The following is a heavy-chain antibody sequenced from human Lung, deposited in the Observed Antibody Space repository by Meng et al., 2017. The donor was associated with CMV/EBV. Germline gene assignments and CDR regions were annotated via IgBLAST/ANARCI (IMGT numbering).Heavy chain of an antibody. CDR1: GYTFTGYY. D-gene: IGHD3-10*01. CDR3: ARALLFITMVRGAIGY. CDR2: INPNSGGT. J-gene: IGHJ4*02. Sequence: SVXVSXKASGYTFTGYYMHWVRQAPGQGLEWMGWINPNSGGTNYAQKFQGRVTMTRDTSISTAYMELSRLRSDDTAVYYCARALLFITMVRGAIGYWGQGTLVTVSS. V-gene: IGHV1-2*02.